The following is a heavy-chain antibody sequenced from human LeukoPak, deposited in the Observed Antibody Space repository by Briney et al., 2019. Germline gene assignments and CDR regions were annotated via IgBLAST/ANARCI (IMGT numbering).Heavy chain of an antibody. Sequence: GGSLRLSCAASGFTFSSYAMSWVRQAPGKGLEWVSAISGSGGSTYYADSVKGRFTISRDNSKNTLYLQTNSLRAEDTAVYYCAKLPTSRGLPSIFDHWGQGTLVTVSS. J-gene: IGHJ4*02. D-gene: IGHD3-10*01. V-gene: IGHV3-23*01. CDR2: ISGSGGST. CDR3: AKLPTSRGLPSIFDH. CDR1: GFTFSSYA.